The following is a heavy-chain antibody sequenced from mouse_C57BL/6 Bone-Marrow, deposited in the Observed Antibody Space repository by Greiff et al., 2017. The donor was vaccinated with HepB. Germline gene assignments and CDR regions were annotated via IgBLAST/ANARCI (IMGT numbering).Heavy chain of an antibody. V-gene: IGHV1-64*01. D-gene: IGHD1-1*01. CDR3: ARLAPYYYGSSNFDY. CDR1: GYTFTSYW. CDR2: IHPNSGST. J-gene: IGHJ2*01. Sequence: VQLQQPGAELVKPGASVKLSCKASGYTFTSYWMHWVKQRPGQGLEWIGMIHPNSGSTNYNEKFKSKATLTVDKSSSTAYMQLSSLTSEDSAVYYCARLAPYYYGSSNFDYWGQGTTLTVSS.